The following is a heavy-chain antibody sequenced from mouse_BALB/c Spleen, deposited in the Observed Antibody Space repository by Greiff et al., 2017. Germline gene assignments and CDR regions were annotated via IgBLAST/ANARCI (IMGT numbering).Heavy chain of an antibody. CDR2: ISSGGSYT. J-gene: IGHJ3*01. V-gene: IGHV5-9-4*01. CDR3: ARDGDGYEFAY. CDR1: GFTFSSYA. Sequence: EVQLQESGGGLVKPGGSLKLSCAASGFTFSSYAMSWVRQSPEKRLEWVAEISSGGSYTYYPDTVTGRFTISRDNAKNTLYLEMSSLRSEDTAMYYCARDGDGYEFAYWGQGTLVTVSA. D-gene: IGHD2-2*01.